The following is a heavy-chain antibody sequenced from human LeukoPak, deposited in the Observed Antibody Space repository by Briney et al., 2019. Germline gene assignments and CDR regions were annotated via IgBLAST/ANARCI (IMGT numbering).Heavy chain of an antibody. CDR2: IRYDGSNK. CDR1: GFTFSSYG. J-gene: IGHJ4*02. D-gene: IGHD3-10*01. CDR3: AKESTFYYYGSGNPGY. V-gene: IGHV3-30*02. Sequence: GGSLRLSCAASGFTFSSYGMHWVRQAPGKGLEWVAFIRYDGSNKYYADSVKGRFTISRDNSKNTLYLQMNSLRAEDTAVYYCAKESTFYYYGSGNPGYWGQGTLVTVSS.